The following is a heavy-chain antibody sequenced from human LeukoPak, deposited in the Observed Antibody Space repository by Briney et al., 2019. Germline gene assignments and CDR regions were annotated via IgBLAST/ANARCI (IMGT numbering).Heavy chain of an antibody. CDR1: GFTFSSYA. CDR3: AKGSRGSSSPSDY. V-gene: IGHV3-23*01. CDR2: ISGSGGST. D-gene: IGHD6-6*01. J-gene: IGHJ4*02. Sequence: GGSLRLSCAASGFTFSSYAMSWVRQAPGKGLEWVSAISGSGGSTYYADSVKGRFTTSRDNSKNTLYLQMNSLRAEDTAVYYCAKGSRGSSSPSDYWGQGTLVTVSS.